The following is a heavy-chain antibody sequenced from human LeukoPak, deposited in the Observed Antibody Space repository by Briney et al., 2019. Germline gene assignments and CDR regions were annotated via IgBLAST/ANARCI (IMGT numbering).Heavy chain of an antibody. V-gene: IGHV7-4-1*02. D-gene: IGHD3-22*01. CDR3: AREEYYDTSASTNFDY. CDR1: GYIFTNYA. Sequence: ASVKVSCKASGYIFTNYAINWVGQAPGQGLEWMGWINTNTGKPTYAQGFTGRFVFSLDTSVSTAYLRISGLKAQDTAFYYCAREEYYDTSASTNFDYWGQGTLVTVSS. J-gene: IGHJ4*02. CDR2: INTNTGKP.